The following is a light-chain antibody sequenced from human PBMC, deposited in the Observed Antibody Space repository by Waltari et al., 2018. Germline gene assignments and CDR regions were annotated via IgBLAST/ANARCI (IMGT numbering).Light chain of an antibody. V-gene: IGLV2-14*03. J-gene: IGLJ2*01. CDR1: THDVGRYDY. CDR2: DVN. Sequence: QSALTQPASVSGSPGQSIAISCTGTTHDVGRYDYVSWYQQHPGKAPKLMIYDVNRRPSGVSDRFFGSKSGNTASLTISGLQAEDEAHYYCSSYTSSNSVLFGGGTHLTVL. CDR3: SSYTSSNSVL.